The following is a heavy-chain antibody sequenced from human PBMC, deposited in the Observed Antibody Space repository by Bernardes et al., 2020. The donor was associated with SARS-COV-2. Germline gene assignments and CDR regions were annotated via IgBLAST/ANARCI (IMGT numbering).Heavy chain of an antibody. V-gene: IGHV1-2*04. Sequence: ASVKVSCKASGYTFTGYYMHWVRQAPGQGLEWMGWINPNSGGTNYAQKFQGWVTMTRDTSISTAYMELSRLRSDDTAVYYCARDRIAAAGRHDAFDIWGQGTMVTVSS. J-gene: IGHJ3*02. CDR1: GYTFTGYY. CDR3: ARDRIAAAGRHDAFDI. CDR2: INPNSGGT. D-gene: IGHD6-13*01.